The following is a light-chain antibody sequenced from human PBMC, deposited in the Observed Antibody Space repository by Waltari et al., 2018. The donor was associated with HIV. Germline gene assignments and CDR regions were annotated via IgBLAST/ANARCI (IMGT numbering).Light chain of an antibody. V-gene: IGKV1-8*01. CDR1: QSIGDN. Sequence: AVQMTQSPSSLSASTGDRITLTCRASQSIGDNLVWYQQKPGTAPNLLIYAASTLQSGVPLRFNGSGSGTDFTLTISCLQSEDFATYYCQQYHTYPRTFGQGTKVE. CDR3: QQYHTYPRT. CDR2: AAS. J-gene: IGKJ1*01.